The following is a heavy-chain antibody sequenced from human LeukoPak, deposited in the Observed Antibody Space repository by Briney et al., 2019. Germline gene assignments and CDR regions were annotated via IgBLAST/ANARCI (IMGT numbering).Heavy chain of an antibody. CDR3: TRLGGSPDY. Sequence: GGSLRLSCAASGFTFSGSAMHWVRQASGKGLEWVGRIRSKANSYATAYAASVKVRFNISRDDSKHTAYLQMNSLKTEDTAVYYCTRLGGSPDYWGQGTLVTVSS. CDR2: IRSKANSYAT. V-gene: IGHV3-73*01. CDR1: GFTFSGSA. D-gene: IGHD3-16*01. J-gene: IGHJ4*02.